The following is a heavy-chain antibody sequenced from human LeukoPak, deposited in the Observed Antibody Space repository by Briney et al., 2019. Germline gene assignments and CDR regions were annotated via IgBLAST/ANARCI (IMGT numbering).Heavy chain of an antibody. Sequence: SETLSLTCAVYGGSLSGYYWSWIRQPPGKGLEWIGEINHSGSTNYNPSLKSRVTISVDTSKNQFSLKLSSVTAADTAVYYCARQPGIAVPDPYYYYGMDVWGKGTTVTVSS. V-gene: IGHV4-34*01. CDR2: INHSGST. CDR3: ARQPGIAVPDPYYYYGMDV. D-gene: IGHD6-19*01. J-gene: IGHJ6*04. CDR1: GGSLSGYY.